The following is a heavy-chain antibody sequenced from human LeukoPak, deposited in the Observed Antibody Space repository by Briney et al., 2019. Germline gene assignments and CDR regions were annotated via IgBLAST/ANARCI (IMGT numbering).Heavy chain of an antibody. Sequence: PGGSLRLSCAASGFTFSSYGMHWVRQAPGKGLEWVAFIRYDGSNKYYADSVKGRFTISRDNSKNTLYLQMNSLRAEDTAVYYCARVGYYYDGGGYSGGGSFAYWGQGTLVTVSS. D-gene: IGHD3-22*01. CDR1: GFTFSSYG. V-gene: IGHV3-30*02. J-gene: IGHJ4*02. CDR2: IRYDGSNK. CDR3: ARVGYYYDGGGYSGGGSFAY.